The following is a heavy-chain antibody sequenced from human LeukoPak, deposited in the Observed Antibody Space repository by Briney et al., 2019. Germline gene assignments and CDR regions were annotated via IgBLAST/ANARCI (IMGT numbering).Heavy chain of an antibody. V-gene: IGHV3-7*02. J-gene: IGHJ4*02. CDR3: ASGPWFGELFY. CDR1: GFTFSSYW. CDR2: IKQDGSEK. Sequence: AGGSLRLSCAASGFTFSSYWMSWVRQAPGKGLEWVANIKQDGSEKYYVDSVKGRFTISRDNAKNSLYLQMNSLRAEDTAVHYCASGPWFGELFYWGQGTLVTVSS. D-gene: IGHD3-10*01.